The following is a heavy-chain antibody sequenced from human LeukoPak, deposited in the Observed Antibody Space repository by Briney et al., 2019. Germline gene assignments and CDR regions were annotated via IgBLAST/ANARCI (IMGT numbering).Heavy chain of an antibody. D-gene: IGHD4-17*01. Sequence: GGSLRLSCAASGFTFSSSAMSWVRQVPGKGLEWVSGISASGGSTYYADSVKGRFTISRDNSKNTLYLQMNSLRAEDTAVYYCAKDGMTTVTSFDYWGQGTLVTVSS. CDR3: AKDGMTTVTSFDY. J-gene: IGHJ4*02. CDR1: GFTFSSSA. V-gene: IGHV3-23*01. CDR2: ISASGGST.